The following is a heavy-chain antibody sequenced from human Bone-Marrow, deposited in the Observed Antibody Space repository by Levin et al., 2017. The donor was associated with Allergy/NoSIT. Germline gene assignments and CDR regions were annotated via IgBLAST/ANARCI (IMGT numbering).Heavy chain of an antibody. Sequence: AGGSLRLSCEASGFTARNNHMSWVRQAPGKGLEWVSVIDSGGTTYYADSVKGRFSFSRDISKNTLYLEMNNLRAEDTAVYYCARDRSGAFAFDSWGQGTLVTVSS. J-gene: IGHJ4*02. CDR3: ARDRSGAFAFDS. D-gene: IGHD3-22*01. CDR2: IDSGGTT. CDR1: GFTARNNH. V-gene: IGHV3-53*01.